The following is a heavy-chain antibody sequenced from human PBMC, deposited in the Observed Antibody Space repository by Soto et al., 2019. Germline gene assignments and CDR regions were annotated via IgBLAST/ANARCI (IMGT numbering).Heavy chain of an antibody. CDR3: TTGPRGYSSSWYTRGAFDI. V-gene: IGHV3-15*01. Sequence: GGSLRLSCAASGFTFTKAWMSWVRQAPGKGLEWVGRIKSKTDGGTTDYAAPVKGRFTISRDDSKNNLNVQMKSLKTEDTAVYYCTTGPRGYSSSWYTRGAFDIWGQGTMVTVSS. J-gene: IGHJ3*02. CDR2: IKSKTDGGTT. D-gene: IGHD6-13*01. CDR1: GFTFTKAW.